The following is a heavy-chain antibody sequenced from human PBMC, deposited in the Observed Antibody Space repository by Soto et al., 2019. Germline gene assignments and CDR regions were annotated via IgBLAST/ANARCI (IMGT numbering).Heavy chain of an antibody. J-gene: IGHJ4*02. CDR3: ARERYYYGSGDY. D-gene: IGHD3-10*01. CDR2: IWYDGKKE. CDR1: GFTFSSYG. Sequence: GGSQILSCAASGFTFSSYGMHWVRQAPGKGLEWVAVIWYDGKKEYYADSVKGRFTISRDNSKNTLYLQMNSLRAEDTAVYYCARERYYYGSGDYWGQGTLVTVSS. V-gene: IGHV3-33*01.